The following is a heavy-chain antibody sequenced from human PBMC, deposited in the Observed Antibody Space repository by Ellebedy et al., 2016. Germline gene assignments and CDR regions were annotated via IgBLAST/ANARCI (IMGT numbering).Heavy chain of an antibody. D-gene: IGHD2/OR15-2a*01. CDR3: TIPPSAVVTTFPVDY. Sequence: GGSLRLSCRGSGFTFNNAWMAWVRQAPGKGLEWVGRIKTKDDGETSEYAAPVQGRFTISRDDSDNTMFLHMNSLKTEDTAVYFCTIPPSAVVTTFPVDYWGQGTLDTVSS. CDR1: GFTFNNAW. J-gene: IGHJ4*02. V-gene: IGHV3-15*01. CDR2: IKTKDDGETS.